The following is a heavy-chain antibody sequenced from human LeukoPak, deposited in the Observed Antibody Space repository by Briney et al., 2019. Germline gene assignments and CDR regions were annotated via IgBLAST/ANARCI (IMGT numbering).Heavy chain of an antibody. CDR1: GFTFSTLP. CDR3: VNQISGWVY. Sequence: GGSLRLSCSASGFTFSTLPMHWVRQAPGKGLEYVSGSSSNGGSTYYADSAKGRFIISRDNSKNTLYLQMSSLRPEDTAVYYCVNQISGWVYWGQGTLVTVSP. D-gene: IGHD6-19*01. J-gene: IGHJ4*02. V-gene: IGHV3-64D*06. CDR2: SSSNGGST.